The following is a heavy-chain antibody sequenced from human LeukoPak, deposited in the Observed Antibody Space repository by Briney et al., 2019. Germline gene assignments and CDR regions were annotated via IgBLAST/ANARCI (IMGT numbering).Heavy chain of an antibody. J-gene: IGHJ5*02. Sequence: GASVKVSCKPSGYTFTSYDINWVRQATGQGLEWMGWMNPNSGNTGYAQKFQGRVTMTRNTSISTAYMELSSLRSEDRAVYSCASRSMRGKRNWFDPWGQGTLVTVSS. CDR2: MNPNSGNT. V-gene: IGHV1-8*01. CDR1: GYTFTSYD. D-gene: IGHD2/OR15-2a*01. CDR3: ASRSMRGKRNWFDP.